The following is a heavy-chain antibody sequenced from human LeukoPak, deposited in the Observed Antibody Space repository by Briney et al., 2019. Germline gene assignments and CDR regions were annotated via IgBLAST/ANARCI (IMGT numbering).Heavy chain of an antibody. V-gene: IGHV1-2*02. CDR2: INPNSGGT. CDR3: MRAEGEWLRVPDF. D-gene: IGHD5-12*01. Sequence: ASVKVSCKASGYTFTGYYIHWVRQAPGQGLEWMGWINPNSGGTIYAQNSQGRVTMTRDTSTSTAYMELTRLRSDDTAVYYCMRAEGEWLRVPDFWGQGTLVTVSS. CDR1: GYTFTGYY. J-gene: IGHJ4*02.